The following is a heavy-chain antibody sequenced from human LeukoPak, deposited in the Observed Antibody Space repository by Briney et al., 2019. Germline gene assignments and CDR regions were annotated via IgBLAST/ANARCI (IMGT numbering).Heavy chain of an antibody. CDR1: GGTFSSYA. D-gene: IGHD3-22*01. J-gene: IGHJ4*02. CDR2: IIPIFGTA. V-gene: IGHV1-69*13. CDR3: ARGPNYYDSSGYYYPFDY. Sequence: SVNVSCKASGGTFSSYAISWVRQAPGQGLEWMGGIIPIFGTANYAQKFQGRVTITADESTSTAYMELSSLRSEDTAVYYCARGPNYYDSSGYYYPFDYWGQGTLVTVSS.